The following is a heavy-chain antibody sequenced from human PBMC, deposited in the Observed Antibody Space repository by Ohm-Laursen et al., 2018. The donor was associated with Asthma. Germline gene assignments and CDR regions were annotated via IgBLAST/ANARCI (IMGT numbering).Heavy chain of an antibody. D-gene: IGHD1-26*01. CDR2: IYHSGNT. Sequence: SDTLSLTCSVSGGSISNYYWGWIRQPPGKGLEWIGFIYHSGNTYYNPSLKSRVTISVATSKMHFSLKLSSVTAADTAVYYCARVIRSYYREDYFDYWGQGTLVTVAS. J-gene: IGHJ4*02. CDR1: GGSISNYY. V-gene: IGHV4-59*07. CDR3: ARVIRSYYREDYFDY.